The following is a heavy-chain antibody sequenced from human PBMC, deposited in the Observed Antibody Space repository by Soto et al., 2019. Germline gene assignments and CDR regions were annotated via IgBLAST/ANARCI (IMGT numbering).Heavy chain of an antibody. D-gene: IGHD2-2*01. CDR2: ISGSGGGT. Sequence: AGSLRLSCAASGFTFSSYAMSWVRQAPGKGLEWVSAISGSGGGTYYADSVKGRFTISRDNSKNTLYLQMNSLRAEDTAVYYCAKGTIVVVPAALFDYWGQGTLVTVSS. V-gene: IGHV3-23*01. CDR3: AKGTIVVVPAALFDY. J-gene: IGHJ4*02. CDR1: GFTFSSYA.